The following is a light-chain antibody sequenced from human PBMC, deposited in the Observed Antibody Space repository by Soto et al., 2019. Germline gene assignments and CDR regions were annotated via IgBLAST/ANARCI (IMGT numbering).Light chain of an antibody. CDR1: NSDVGSYNY. CDR3: CSYAASDTWV. J-gene: IGLJ3*02. V-gene: IGLV2-11*01. CDR2: DVS. Sequence: QSVLAQPRSVSGSPGQSVTISCTGTNSDVGSYNYVSWYQQHPGKAPKLMISDVSQRPSGVPDRFSGSKSGNTASLTISGLQAEDEADYYCCSYAASDTWVFGGGTQLTVL.